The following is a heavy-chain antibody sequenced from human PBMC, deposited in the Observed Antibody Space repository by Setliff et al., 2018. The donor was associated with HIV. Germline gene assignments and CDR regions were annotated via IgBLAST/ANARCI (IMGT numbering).Heavy chain of an antibody. V-gene: IGHV4-39*01. J-gene: IGHJ5*02. Sequence: PSETLSLTCTVSGGSISSSSYYWGWIRQPPGKGLEWIGSIYYSGSTYYNPSLKSRVTISVDTSKNQFSLKLSSVTAADTAVCYCANEKAYSSSWANWFDPWGQGTLVTVSS. CDR2: IYYSGST. CDR3: ANEKAYSSSWANWFDP. CDR1: GGSISSSSYY. D-gene: IGHD6-13*01.